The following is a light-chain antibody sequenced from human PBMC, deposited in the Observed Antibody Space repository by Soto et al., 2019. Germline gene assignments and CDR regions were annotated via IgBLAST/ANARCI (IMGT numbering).Light chain of an antibody. CDR2: DVT. Sequence: QSVLTQPASVSGSPGQSITISCTGTASNVGTYNYVSWYQQYPDKVPKLLIYDVTKRPPGVSDRFSGSKSGNTASLTISGLQAEDEADYYCNSYTSSQTGVFGTGTKLTV. V-gene: IGLV2-14*01. CDR3: NSYTSSQTGV. CDR1: ASNVGTYNY. J-gene: IGLJ1*01.